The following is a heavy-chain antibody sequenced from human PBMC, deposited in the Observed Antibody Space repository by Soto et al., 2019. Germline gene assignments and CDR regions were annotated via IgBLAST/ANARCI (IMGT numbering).Heavy chain of an antibody. CDR3: ARERVSGTQIRYFYYGMDV. Sequence: SETLSLTCTVSCGSISNYYWIWIRKPPGKGLEWIGYIYYSGSTNYNPSLKSRVTISVDTSKNQFSLKLSSVTAADTAVYYCARERVSGTQIRYFYYGMDVWGQGTTVTVSS. V-gene: IGHV4-59*01. CDR2: IYYSGST. D-gene: IGHD1-26*01. J-gene: IGHJ6*02. CDR1: CGSISNYY.